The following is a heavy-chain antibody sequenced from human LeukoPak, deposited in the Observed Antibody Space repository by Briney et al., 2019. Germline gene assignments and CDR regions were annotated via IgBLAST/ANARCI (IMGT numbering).Heavy chain of an antibody. CDR3: ARGRTTVTTLDY. CDR1: GGSISNYY. V-gene: IGHV4-59*01. CDR2: IFYSGIT. Sequence: SETLSLTCAVSGGSISNYYWSWIRQPPGKGLEWIGYIFYSGITNYNPSLKSRVTISVETSKNQSSLKLTSVTAADTAVYYCARGRTTVTTLDYWGQGTLVTVSS. D-gene: IGHD4-17*01. J-gene: IGHJ4*02.